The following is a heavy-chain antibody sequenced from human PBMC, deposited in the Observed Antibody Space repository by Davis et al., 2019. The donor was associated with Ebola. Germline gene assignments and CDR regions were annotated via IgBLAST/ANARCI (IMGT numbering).Heavy chain of an antibody. V-gene: IGHV1-18*01. J-gene: IGHJ4*02. Sequence: ASVKVSCKASGYAFSNYGLNWVRQAPGQGLEWVGWISGHSGHTNYAQKFQGRVTMTRDTSTSTAYMELRTLGSDDTAVYYCARRPNYYESRDKLPQWGQGTLVTVSS. D-gene: IGHD3-22*01. CDR2: ISGHSGHT. CDR3: ARRPNYYESRDKLPQ. CDR1: GYAFSNYG.